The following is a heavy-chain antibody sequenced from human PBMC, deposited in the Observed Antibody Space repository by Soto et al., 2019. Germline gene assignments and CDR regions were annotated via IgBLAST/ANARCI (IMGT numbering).Heavy chain of an antibody. CDR2: ISSSGSTI. CDR1: GFTFSDYY. V-gene: IGHV3-11*01. Sequence: PGGSLRLSCAASGFTFSDYYMSWIRQAPGKGLEWVSYISSSGSTIYYADSVKGRFTISRDNAKNSLYLQMNSLRAEDTAVYYCAESSSPFDAFDIWGQGTMVTVSS. CDR3: AESSSPFDAFDI. D-gene: IGHD6-19*01. J-gene: IGHJ3*02.